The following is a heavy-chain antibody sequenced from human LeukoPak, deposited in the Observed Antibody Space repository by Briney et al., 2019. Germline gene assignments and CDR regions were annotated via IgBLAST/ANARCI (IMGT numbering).Heavy chain of an antibody. D-gene: IGHD5-12*01. J-gene: IGHJ4*02. CDR2: ISYDGSNK. CDR3: ATASGYDKDTFDY. Sequence: GRSLRLSCAASGFTFSSYAMHWVRQAPGKGLEWVAVISYDGSNKYYADSVKGRFTISRDNSKNTLYLQMNSLRAEDTAVYYCATASGYDKDTFDYWGQGTLVTVSS. CDR1: GFTFSSYA. V-gene: IGHV3-30*14.